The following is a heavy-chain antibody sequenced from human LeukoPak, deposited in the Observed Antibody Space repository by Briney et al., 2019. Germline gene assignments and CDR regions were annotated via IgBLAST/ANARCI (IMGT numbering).Heavy chain of an antibody. CDR3: AKDSEYYDFWSRYNHYSYHYMDV. CDR1: GITLSDFW. CDR2: TPSGGDNT. J-gene: IGHJ6*03. V-gene: IGHV3-23*01. Sequence: PGGSLRLSCAASGITLSDFWFSWVRQAPGKGLEWVSGTPSGGDNTYYADSVKGRFTISRDNYENTLYLQINSLRVEDTAIYYCAKDSEYYDFWSRYNHYSYHYMDVWGKGTTVTVSS. D-gene: IGHD3-3*01.